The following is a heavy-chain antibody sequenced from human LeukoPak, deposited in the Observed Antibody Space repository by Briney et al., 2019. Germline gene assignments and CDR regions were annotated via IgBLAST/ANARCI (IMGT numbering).Heavy chain of an antibody. D-gene: IGHD5-12*01. J-gene: IGHJ4*02. CDR3: ARVYSGYDSAYFDY. CDR2: ISAYNGNT. Sequence: ATVKVSCKASGYTFTSYGISWVRQAPGQGLEWMGWISAYNGNTNYAQELQGRVTMTTDTSTSTAYMELRSLRSDDTAVYYCARVYSGYDSAYFDYWGQGTLVTVSS. CDR1: GYTFTSYG. V-gene: IGHV1-18*01.